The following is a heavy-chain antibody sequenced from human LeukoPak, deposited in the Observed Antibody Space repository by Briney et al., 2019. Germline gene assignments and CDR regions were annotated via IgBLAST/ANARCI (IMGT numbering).Heavy chain of an antibody. CDR3: AREFSGNSFDY. CDR2: INSRGTNI. CDR1: GFTFNDYY. D-gene: IGHD2/OR15-2a*01. V-gene: IGHV3-11*04. Sequence: GGSLRLSCAASGFTFNDYYMYWIRQTPGKRLEWLSYINSRGTNIYYTDSVGGRFTISRDNAKNSLYLQMNNLRAENTAVYYRAREFSGNSFDYWGQGTLVTVSS. J-gene: IGHJ4*02.